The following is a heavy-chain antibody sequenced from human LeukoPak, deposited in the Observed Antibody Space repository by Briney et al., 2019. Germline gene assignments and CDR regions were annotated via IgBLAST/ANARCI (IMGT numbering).Heavy chain of an antibody. Sequence: SVKVSCKASGGTFSSYAISWVRQAPGQGLEWMGRIIPIFGTANYAQKFQGRVTITTGESTSTAYMVLSSLRSEDTAVYYCARDLVRRYYDSSGYDYWGQGTLVTVSS. D-gene: IGHD3-22*01. J-gene: IGHJ4*02. CDR3: ARDLVRRYYDSSGYDY. CDR1: GGTFSSYA. V-gene: IGHV1-69*05. CDR2: IIPIFGTA.